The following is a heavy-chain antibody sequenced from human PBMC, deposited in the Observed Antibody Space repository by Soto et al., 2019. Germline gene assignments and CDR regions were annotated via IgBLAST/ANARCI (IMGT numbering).Heavy chain of an antibody. D-gene: IGHD3-3*01. Sequence: GALRLSCAASGFTFSSYAMSWVRQAPGKGLEWVSAISGSGGSTYYADSVKGRFTISRDNSKNTLYLQMNSLRTEDTAVYYCPIFGHYYGMDVWGQGTTVTVSS. V-gene: IGHV3-23*01. CDR3: PIFGHYYGMDV. J-gene: IGHJ6*02. CDR2: ISGSGGST. CDR1: GFTFSSYA.